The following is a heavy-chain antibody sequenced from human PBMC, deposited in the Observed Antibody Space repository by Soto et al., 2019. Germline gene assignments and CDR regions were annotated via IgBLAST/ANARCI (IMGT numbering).Heavy chain of an antibody. J-gene: IGHJ1*01. CDR1: GGSISSGGYY. CDR3: ATTTRAAAAGYREH. V-gene: IGHV4-31*03. Sequence: SETLSLTCTVSGGSISSGGYYWSWIRQHPGKGLEWIGYIYYSGSTYYNPSLKSRVTISVDTSKNQFSLKLSSVTAADTAVYYCATTTRAAAAGYREHWGQGTLVTVSS. CDR2: IYYSGST. D-gene: IGHD6-13*01.